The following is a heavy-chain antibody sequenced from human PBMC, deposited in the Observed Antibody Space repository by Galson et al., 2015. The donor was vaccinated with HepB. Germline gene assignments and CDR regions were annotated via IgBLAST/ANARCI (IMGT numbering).Heavy chain of an antibody. D-gene: IGHD6-19*01. V-gene: IGHV3-23*01. Sequence: SLRLSCAASGFTFSSYAMTWVRQSPGKGLEWVSALSGSGDSTYYADSVMGRFTISRDNSKRTLYLQMHSLRDEDTAVYYCAKDREGYSSGWHWVYYFDYWGQGTLVTVSS. CDR1: GFTFSSYA. CDR2: LSGSGDST. CDR3: AKDREGYSSGWHWVYYFDY. J-gene: IGHJ4*02.